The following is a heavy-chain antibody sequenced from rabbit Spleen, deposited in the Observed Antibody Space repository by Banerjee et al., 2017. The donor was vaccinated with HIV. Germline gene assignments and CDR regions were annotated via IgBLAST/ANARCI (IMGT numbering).Heavy chain of an antibody. CDR1: GFSFNDGYD. V-gene: IGHV1S40*01. CDR2: IDSGSSGFT. Sequence: QSLEESGGGLVKPGASLTLTCKASGFSFNDGYDMCWVRQAPGKGLEWIACIDSGSSGFTYYASWAKGRFTISKTSSTTVTLQMTRLTAADTATYFCARDTSSSFSSYGMDLWGPGTLVTVS. D-gene: IGHD1-1*01. J-gene: IGHJ6*01. CDR3: ARDTSSSFSSYGMDL.